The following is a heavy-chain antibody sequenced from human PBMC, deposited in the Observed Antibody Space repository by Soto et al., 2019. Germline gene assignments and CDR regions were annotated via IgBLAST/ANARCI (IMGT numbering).Heavy chain of an antibody. CDR2: ISNSGGST. Sequence: EVQLLESGRGLVQPGGSLRLSCAASGFTFSSSAMSWVRQAPGKGLEWVSSISNSGGSTYYADSVKGRFTISRDNSKNWLYLQMNSLQAEDTAVYYCAKGCCGDCYSGVQYWGQGTLVTVSS. D-gene: IGHD2-21*02. CDR1: GFTFSSSA. J-gene: IGHJ4*02. CDR3: AKGCCGDCYSGVQY. V-gene: IGHV3-23*01.